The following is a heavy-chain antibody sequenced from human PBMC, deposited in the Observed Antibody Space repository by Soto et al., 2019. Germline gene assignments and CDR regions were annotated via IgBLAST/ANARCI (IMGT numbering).Heavy chain of an antibody. Sequence: ASVKVSCKASGYTFTSYYMHWVRQAPGQGLEWKGIINPSGGSTSYAQKFQGRVTMTRDTSTSTVYMELSSLRSEDTAVYYCARDVDIVVVVAALPRYAFDIWGQGTMVTVS. J-gene: IGHJ3*02. CDR3: ARDVDIVVVVAALPRYAFDI. CDR1: GYTFTSYY. D-gene: IGHD2-15*01. V-gene: IGHV1-46*01. CDR2: INPSGGST.